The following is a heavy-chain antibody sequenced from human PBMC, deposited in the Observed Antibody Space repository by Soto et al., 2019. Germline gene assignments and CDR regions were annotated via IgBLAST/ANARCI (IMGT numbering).Heavy chain of an antibody. CDR3: ARQDKSPFDY. CDR2: INTANGNR. CDR1: GYAFIRYG. Sequence: ASVKVSCKASGYAFIRYGIHWVRQAPGQRLEWMGWINTANGNRKYAEKFQGRVTITRDTSASTADMELSGLRFEDTAVYYCARQDKSPFDYWGQGTMFTVYS. V-gene: IGHV1-3*04. J-gene: IGHJ4*02.